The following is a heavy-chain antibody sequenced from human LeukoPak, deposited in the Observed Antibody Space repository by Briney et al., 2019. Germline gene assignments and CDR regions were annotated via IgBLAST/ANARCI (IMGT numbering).Heavy chain of an antibody. CDR3: ARQGAPGYSSGWFLRSYYYYYYYMDV. D-gene: IGHD6-19*01. CDR2: MNPNSGIT. V-gene: IGHV1-8*02. J-gene: IGHJ6*03. CDR1: GYTFTSYG. Sequence: ASVKVSCKASGYTFTSYGISWVRQATGQGLEWMGWMNPNSGITGYAQKFQGRVTMTRNTSISTAYMELSSLRSEDTAVYYCARQGAPGYSSGWFLRSYYYYYYYMDVWGKGTTVTVSS.